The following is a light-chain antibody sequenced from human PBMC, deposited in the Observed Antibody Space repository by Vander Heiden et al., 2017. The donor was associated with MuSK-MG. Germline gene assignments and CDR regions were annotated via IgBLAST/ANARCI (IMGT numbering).Light chain of an antibody. CDR3: QQCDGTWLT. CDR1: QSISSY. V-gene: IGKV1-39*01. J-gene: IGKJ4*01. CDR2: AAS. Sequence: DIQMTQSPSSLSASVGDRVTITCRASQSISSYLNWYQQKPGKAPKLLIYAASSLQSGVPSRFSGSGSGTDFTLTISSLQPEDFATYYCQQCDGTWLTFGGGTKVEIK.